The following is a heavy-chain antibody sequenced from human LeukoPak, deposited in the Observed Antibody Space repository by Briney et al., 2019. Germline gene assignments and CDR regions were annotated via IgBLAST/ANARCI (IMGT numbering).Heavy chain of an antibody. CDR2: IYYSGTT. CDR1: GDSIKSSSYY. Sequence: SETLSLTCTVSGDSIKSSSYYWAWVRQPPGKGLEWIASIYYSGTTYYNPSLKSRVTISVDTSKNQFSLKLSSVTAADTAVYYCARASLQRGLFDYWGQGTLVTVSS. J-gene: IGHJ4*02. V-gene: IGHV4-39*07. D-gene: IGHD1-1*01. CDR3: ARASLQRGLFDY.